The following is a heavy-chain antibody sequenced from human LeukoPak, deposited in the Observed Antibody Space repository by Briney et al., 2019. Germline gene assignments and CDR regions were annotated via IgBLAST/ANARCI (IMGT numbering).Heavy chain of an antibody. D-gene: IGHD3-22*01. J-gene: IGHJ4*02. V-gene: IGHV1-18*01. CDR2: ISAYNGNT. CDR1: GYTFTSYG. CDR3: ARDEGYYYDSSGQTH. Sequence: ASVKVSCKASGYTFTSYGISWVRQAPGQGLEWMGWISAYNGNTNYAQKLQGRVTMTTDTSTSTAYMELRSLRSDDTAVYYCARDEGYYYDSSGQTHWGQGTLVTVSS.